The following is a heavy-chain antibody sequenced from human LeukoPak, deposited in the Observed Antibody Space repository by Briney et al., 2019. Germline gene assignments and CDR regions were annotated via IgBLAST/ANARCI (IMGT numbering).Heavy chain of an antibody. CDR1: GFTFSSYA. D-gene: IGHD3-10*01. Sequence: GGSLRLSCAASGFTFSSYAMRWVRQAPGKGLEWVSYISSSGSTIYSADSVKGRFTISRDNAKNSLYLQMNSLRAEDTAVYYCARFPGADYFDSWGQGTLVAVSS. CDR2: ISSSGSTI. CDR3: ARFPGADYFDS. V-gene: IGHV3-48*03. J-gene: IGHJ4*02.